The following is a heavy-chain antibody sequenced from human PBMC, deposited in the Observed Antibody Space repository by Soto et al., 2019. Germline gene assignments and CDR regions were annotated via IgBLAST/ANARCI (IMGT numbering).Heavy chain of an antibody. Sequence: EVQLVESGGGLVQPGWSLRLSCAASGFTFSNCWMHWVRQAPGKGLVWVSRINSDGSTTSYTDSVKGRFTISRDNAKNTLYLQMNSLRAEDTAVYYCARVGYGSGSYHFDYWGQGTLVTVSS. V-gene: IGHV3-74*01. CDR2: INSDGSTT. D-gene: IGHD3-10*01. J-gene: IGHJ4*02. CDR1: GFTFSNCW. CDR3: ARVGYGSGSYHFDY.